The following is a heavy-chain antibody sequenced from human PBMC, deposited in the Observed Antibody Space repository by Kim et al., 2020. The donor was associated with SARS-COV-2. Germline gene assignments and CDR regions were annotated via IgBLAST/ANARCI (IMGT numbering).Heavy chain of an antibody. CDR2: ISYDGSNK. Sequence: GGSLRLSCAASGFTFSSYGMHWVRQAPGKGLEWVAVISYDGSNKYYADSVKGRFTISRDNSKNTLYLQMNSLRAEDTAVYYCAKDRRVWGSYRPKTGGYFDYWGQGTLVTVSS. CDR3: AKDRRVWGSYRPKTGGYFDY. CDR1: GFTFSSYG. D-gene: IGHD3-16*02. V-gene: IGHV3-30*18. J-gene: IGHJ4*02.